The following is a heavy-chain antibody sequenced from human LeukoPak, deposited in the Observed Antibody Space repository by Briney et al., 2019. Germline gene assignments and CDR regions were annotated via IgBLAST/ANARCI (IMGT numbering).Heavy chain of an antibody. CDR3: ARHAGVVVVIATFDY. D-gene: IGHD2-21*01. Sequence: PSETLSLTCTLSVGAFSSSSYYWGWIRQPPGKGGEWIGRIYYSGSTYYNPSHKSRVTISVDTSKNQFSLKLSSVTAADTAVYYCARHAGVVVVIATFDYWGQGTLVTVSS. V-gene: IGHV4-39*01. J-gene: IGHJ4*02. CDR2: IYYSGST. CDR1: VGAFSSSSYY.